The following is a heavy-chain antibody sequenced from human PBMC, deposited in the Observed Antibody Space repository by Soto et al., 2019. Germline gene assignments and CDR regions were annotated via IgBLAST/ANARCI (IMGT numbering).Heavy chain of an antibody. CDR1: GYTFSSYS. Sequence: GGSLRLSCAASGYTFSSYSMNWVRQAPGKGLEWLSYISSSSATIFYADSVKGRFSISRDNAKNSLFLQRNSLRDEDTAVYFCVRDGGGSCVRGGYFDYWGQGALVTVSS. V-gene: IGHV3-48*02. D-gene: IGHD2-15*01. CDR2: ISSSSATI. CDR3: VRDGGGSCVRGGYFDY. J-gene: IGHJ4*02.